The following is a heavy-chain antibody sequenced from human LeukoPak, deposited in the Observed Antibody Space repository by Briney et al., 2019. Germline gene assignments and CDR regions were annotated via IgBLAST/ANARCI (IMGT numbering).Heavy chain of an antibody. CDR3: ARTRDSGSNDI. CDR2: ISYSGRT. Sequence: SGTLSLTCTVSGGSISSYYWSWIRQPPGKGLEWIAYISYSGRTNYNPSLKSRVTISVDTSKNQFSLKLSSVTAADTAVYYCARTRDSGSNDIWGQGTMVTVSS. V-gene: IGHV4-59*01. D-gene: IGHD3-10*01. J-gene: IGHJ3*02. CDR1: GGSISSYY.